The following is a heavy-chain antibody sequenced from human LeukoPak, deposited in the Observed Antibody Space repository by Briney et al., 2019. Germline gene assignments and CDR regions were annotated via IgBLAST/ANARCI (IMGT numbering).Heavy chain of an antibody. CDR2: IYHSGST. D-gene: IGHD3-16*01. CDR1: GGSISSGGYS. Sequence: SQTLSLTCAVSGGSISSGGYSWSWIRQPPGKGLEWIGYIYHSGSTYYNPSLKSRVTISVDRSKNQFSLKLSSVTAADTAVYYCARGGGFDYWGQGTLVTLST. J-gene: IGHJ4*02. CDR3: ARGGGFDY. V-gene: IGHV4-30-2*01.